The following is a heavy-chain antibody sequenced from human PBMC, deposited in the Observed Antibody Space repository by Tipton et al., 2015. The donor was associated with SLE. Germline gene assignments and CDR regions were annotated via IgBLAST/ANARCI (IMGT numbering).Heavy chain of an antibody. CDR1: GYTFTTYG. Sequence: QLVQSGAEVKKPGASVRVSCKASGYTFTTYGISWVRQAPRQGLEWMGWMGPNSGNTGYAQKFQGRVTMTRNTSTTTAYMELSSLTSEDTAVYYCTRGLRFTMVRGVEYWGQGTLVTVSS. V-gene: IGHV1-8*02. J-gene: IGHJ4*02. CDR3: TRGLRFTMVRGVEY. D-gene: IGHD3-10*01. CDR2: MGPNSGNT.